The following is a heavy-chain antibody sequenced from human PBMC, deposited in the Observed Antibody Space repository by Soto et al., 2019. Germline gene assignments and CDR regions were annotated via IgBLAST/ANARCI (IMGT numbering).Heavy chain of an antibody. Sequence: GGSLRLSCVASGFDFRSYEMNWSRQAPGKGLEWVSNIRANDESIYYADSVKDRVSVSRDNAKNSLFLEMNSLRVDDTAVYYCARETLRDAIDIWGQGXMVTVSS. V-gene: IGHV3-48*03. J-gene: IGHJ3*02. CDR1: GFDFRSYE. CDR3: ARETLRDAIDI. CDR2: IRANDESI.